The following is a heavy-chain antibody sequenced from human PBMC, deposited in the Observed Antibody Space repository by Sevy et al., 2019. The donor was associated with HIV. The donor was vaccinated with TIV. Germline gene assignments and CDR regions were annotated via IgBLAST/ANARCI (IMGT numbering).Heavy chain of an antibody. CDR1: GLTFSDYY. CDR3: ARDHVKDGDLGDYYYFAMDV. V-gene: IGHV3-11*01. Sequence: GGSLRLSCAASGLTFSDYYMSWIRQAPGKGLEWISYISGSDNTIYYADSVKGRFTISRDNAKKSLYLQMSGLRAEDTAVYYCARDHVKDGDLGDYYYFAMDVWGPGTTVTVSS. J-gene: IGHJ6*02. D-gene: IGHD4-17*01. CDR2: ISGSDNTI.